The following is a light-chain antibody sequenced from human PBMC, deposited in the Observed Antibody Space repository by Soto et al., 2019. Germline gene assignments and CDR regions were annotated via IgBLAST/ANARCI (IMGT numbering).Light chain of an antibody. CDR2: GAS. CDR1: QSVSSD. CDR3: QQYSKWPWT. Sequence: EIVMTQSPATLSVSPGERATLSCRASQSVSSDLAWFQQQPGQAPRLLIYGASTRATGIPARFSVSGSGTEFTLTISSLQSEDFAVYFCQQYSKWPWTFGQGTKVEIK. J-gene: IGKJ1*01. V-gene: IGKV3-15*01.